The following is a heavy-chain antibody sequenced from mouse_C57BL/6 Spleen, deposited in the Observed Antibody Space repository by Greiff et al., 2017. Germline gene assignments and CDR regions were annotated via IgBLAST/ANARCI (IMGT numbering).Heavy chain of an antibody. J-gene: IGHJ2*01. CDR1: GYTFTSYW. CDR3: TRSRDDYYGSSYFYFDY. Sequence: EVHLVESGTVLARPGASVKMSCKTSGYTFTSYWMHWVKQRPGQGLEWIGAIYPGNSDTSYNQKFKGKAKLTAVTSASTAYMELSSLTNEDSAVYYCTRSRDDYYGSSYFYFDYWGQGTTLTVSS. CDR2: IYPGNSDT. V-gene: IGHV1-5*01. D-gene: IGHD1-1*01.